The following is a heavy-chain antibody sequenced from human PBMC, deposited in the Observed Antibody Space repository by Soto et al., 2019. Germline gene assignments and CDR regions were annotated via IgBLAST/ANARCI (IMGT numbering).Heavy chain of an antibody. V-gene: IGHV1-8*01. CDR3: ARGVAAAGTDWFDP. CDR2: LNPSSGDT. Sequence: QVQLVQSGAEVKKPGAAVKVSCKASGYTFTSDDINWVRQATGQGLEWMGWLNPSSGDTGYAQKFLGRVTLTRDTSIGTAYMELSSLRPEDTAVYYCARGVAAAGTDWFDPWGQGTLVTVSS. J-gene: IGHJ5*02. CDR1: GYTFTSDD. D-gene: IGHD6-13*01.